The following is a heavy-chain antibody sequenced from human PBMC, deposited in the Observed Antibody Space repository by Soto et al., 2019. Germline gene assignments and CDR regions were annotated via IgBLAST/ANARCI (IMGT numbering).Heavy chain of an antibody. J-gene: IGHJ3*02. CDR2: ISGSGGST. Sequence: EVQLLESGGGLVQPGGSLRLSCAASGFTFSSYAMSWVRQAPGKGLEWVSAISGSGGSTYYADSVKGRFTISRDNSKNTLYLQMNSLRAEDTAVYYCAKDFDYDILTGYHGAFDIWGQGTMVTVSS. V-gene: IGHV3-23*01. CDR3: AKDFDYDILTGYHGAFDI. D-gene: IGHD3-9*01. CDR1: GFTFSSYA.